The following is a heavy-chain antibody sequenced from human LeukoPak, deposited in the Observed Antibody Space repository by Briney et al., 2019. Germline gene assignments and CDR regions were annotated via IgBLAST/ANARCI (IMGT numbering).Heavy chain of an antibody. CDR1: GITLNNYG. Sequence: GGSLRLSCAVSGITLNNYGMSWVRQAPGKGLEWVAGLSGSGGSTYYADSVKGRFTISRDNPKNTLYLQMNSLRAEDTAVYFCAKRGVVIRVILVGFHKEAYYFDSWGQGALVTVSS. V-gene: IGHV3-23*01. CDR2: LSGSGGST. J-gene: IGHJ4*02. D-gene: IGHD3-22*01. CDR3: AKRGVVIRVILVGFHKEAYYFDS.